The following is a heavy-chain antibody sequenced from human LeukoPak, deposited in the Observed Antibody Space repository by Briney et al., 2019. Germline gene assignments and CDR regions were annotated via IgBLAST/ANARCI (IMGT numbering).Heavy chain of an antibody. J-gene: IGHJ4*02. D-gene: IGHD1-26*01. Sequence: GGSLRLSCAASGFTFSSYAMSWVRQAPGKGLEWVSAISGSGGSTYYADSVKGRFTISRDNSKNTLYLQMNNLRAEDTAVCYCAKVPWEFHYFDYWGQGTLVTVSS. V-gene: IGHV3-23*01. CDR3: AKVPWEFHYFDY. CDR1: GFTFSSYA. CDR2: ISGSGGST.